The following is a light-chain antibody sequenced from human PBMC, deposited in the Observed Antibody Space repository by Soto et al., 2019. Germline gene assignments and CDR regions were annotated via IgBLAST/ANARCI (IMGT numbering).Light chain of an antibody. CDR1: QSGRSSH. Sequence: EIVLTQSPGTLSLSPGERATLSCRASQSGRSSHLAWYRQRPGQAPSLLIFGSSRRATGIPDRFSGSGSGTDFTLTISRLEPEDFAVYYCQHYGTTPRTFGQGTKLDIK. J-gene: IGKJ2*01. CDR2: GSS. V-gene: IGKV3-20*01. CDR3: QHYGTTPRT.